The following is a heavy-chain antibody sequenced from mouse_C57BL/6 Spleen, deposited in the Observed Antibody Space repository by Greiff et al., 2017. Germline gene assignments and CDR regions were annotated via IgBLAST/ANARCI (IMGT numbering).Heavy chain of an antibody. Sequence: QVQLKQSGAELANPGASVKLSCKASGYAFTSSWMHWVKQRPGQGLEWIGYINPSSGYTKYNQKFKDKATLTADKSSSTAYMQLSSLTYEDSAVYYGRSYDGYYGGYIEGWGTGTTVTGSS. D-gene: IGHD2-3*01. CDR2: INPSSGYT. CDR1: GYAFTSSW. CDR3: RSYDGYYGGYIEG. V-gene: IGHV1-7*01. J-gene: IGHJ1*03.